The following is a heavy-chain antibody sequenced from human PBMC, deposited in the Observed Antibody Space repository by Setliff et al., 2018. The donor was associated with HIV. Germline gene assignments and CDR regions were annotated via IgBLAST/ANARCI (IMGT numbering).Heavy chain of an antibody. Sequence: ASVKVSCKASGYTFTSYAMNWVRQAPGQGLEWMGTINPSGGSTSYAQKFQGRVTMTRDTSTSTVYMELSSLRSEDTAVYYCARDCSSTSCPGSFNYYYYYYYMDVWGKGTTVTVSS. CDR2: INPSGGST. CDR1: GYTFTSYA. V-gene: IGHV1-46*03. D-gene: IGHD2-2*01. CDR3: ARDCSSTSCPGSFNYYYYYYYMDV. J-gene: IGHJ6*03.